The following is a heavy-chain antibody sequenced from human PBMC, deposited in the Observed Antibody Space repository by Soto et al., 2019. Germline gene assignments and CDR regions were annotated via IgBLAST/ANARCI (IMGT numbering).Heavy chain of an antibody. CDR3: ARVIWSGHLTSDL. Sequence: EVQVVESGGGLVQPGGSLRLSCAASGFSFSSNSMNWVRQAPGKGLEWILYVSSSSSSIYTDSVKGRFTSSRDNAKNSLYLQMNSLRDENAAVYYCARVIWSGHLTSDLWGQGTLVTVSS. CDR2: VSSSSSSI. CDR1: GFSFSSNS. J-gene: IGHJ5*02. V-gene: IGHV3-48*02. D-gene: IGHD3-3*01.